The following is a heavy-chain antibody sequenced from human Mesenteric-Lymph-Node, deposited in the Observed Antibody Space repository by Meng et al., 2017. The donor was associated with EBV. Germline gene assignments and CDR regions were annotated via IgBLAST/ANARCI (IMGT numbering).Heavy chain of an antibody. CDR1: GYTFINYG. CDR2: ISTYNDNT. CDR3: ARDLGYSGYDWGY. J-gene: IGHJ4*02. Sequence: QVRLVQPAAEVKKPGASGKVSCKASGYTFINYGIIWVRQAPGQGLEWMGWISTYNDNTKYAQKFQGRVTLTTNTSTTTAYMELTTLTYDDTAVYYCARDLGYSGYDWGYWGQGTLVTVSS. V-gene: IGHV1-18*01. D-gene: IGHD5-12*01.